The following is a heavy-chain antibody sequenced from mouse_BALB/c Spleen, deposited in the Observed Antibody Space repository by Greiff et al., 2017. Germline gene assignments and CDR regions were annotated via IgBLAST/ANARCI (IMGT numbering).Heavy chain of an antibody. CDR1: GYAFSSSW. D-gene: IGHD2-1*01. J-gene: IGHJ3*01. V-gene: IGHV1-82*01. CDR2: IYPGDGDT. Sequence: QVQLQQSGPELVKPGASVKISCKASGYAFSSSWMNWVKQRPGQGLEWIGRIYPGDGDTNYNGKFKGKATLTADKSSSTAYMQLSSLTSVDSAVYFCATYGNSRRFAYWGPGTLVTVSA. CDR3: ATYGNSRRFAY.